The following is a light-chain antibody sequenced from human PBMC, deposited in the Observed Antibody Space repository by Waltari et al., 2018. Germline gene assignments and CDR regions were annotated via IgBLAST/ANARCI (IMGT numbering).Light chain of an antibody. CDR3: ASYGGSTNCL. V-gene: IGLV2-8*01. J-gene: IGLJ1*01. CDR2: EVR. CDR1: SSDVGGYDY. Sequence: QSALTQPPSASGSPGQAVTISCPETSSDVGGYDYVSWYQQHQGKAPNLLLYEVRKRPSGVPDRSSGSKSGNTASLTVSGLQAEDEADYYCASYGGSTNCLFGTGTKVTGL.